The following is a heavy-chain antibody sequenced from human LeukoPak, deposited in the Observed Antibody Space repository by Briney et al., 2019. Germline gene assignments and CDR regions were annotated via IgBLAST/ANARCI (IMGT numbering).Heavy chain of an antibody. J-gene: IGHJ4*02. D-gene: IGHD3-10*01. CDR3: AKGRLLWFGELLAFFDY. V-gene: IGHV3-23*01. CDR2: ISGSGGST. Sequence: PGGSLRLSCAATGFTFRSYSMNLVRQAPGKGVEWVSAISGSGGSTYYADSVKGRFTISRDNSKNTLYLQMNSLRAEDTAVYYCAKGRLLWFGELLAFFDYWGQGTLVTVSS. CDR1: GFTFRSYS.